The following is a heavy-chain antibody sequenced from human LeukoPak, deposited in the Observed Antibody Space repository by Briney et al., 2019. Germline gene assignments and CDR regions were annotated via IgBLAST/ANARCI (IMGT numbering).Heavy chain of an antibody. CDR1: GFTFSSYS. D-gene: IGHD5-24*01. V-gene: IGHV3-21*01. J-gene: IGHJ4*02. CDR2: ISSSSSYI. Sequence: PGGSLRLTCAASGFTFSSYSMNWVRQAPGKGLEWVSSISSSSSYIYYADSVKGRFTISRDNAKNSLYLQMNSLRAEDTAVYYCARDRDGYNLFDYWGQGTLVTASS. CDR3: ARDRDGYNLFDY.